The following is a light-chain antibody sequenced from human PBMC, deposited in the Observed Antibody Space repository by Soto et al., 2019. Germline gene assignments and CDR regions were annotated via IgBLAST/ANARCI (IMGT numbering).Light chain of an antibody. J-gene: IGKJ2*01. CDR3: QQSYSTPRLFT. Sequence: DIQMTQSPSSLSASVGDRVTITCRASQSISRYLNWYQQKPGKAPKLLIYAASSLQSGVPSRFSGSGSGTDFTLTISSLQPEDSATYYCQQSYSTPRLFTFGQGTNLXI. CDR1: QSISRY. V-gene: IGKV1-39*01. CDR2: AAS.